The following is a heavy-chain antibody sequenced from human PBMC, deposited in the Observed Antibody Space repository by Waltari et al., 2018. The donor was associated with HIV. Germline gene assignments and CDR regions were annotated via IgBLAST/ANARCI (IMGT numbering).Heavy chain of an antibody. D-gene: IGHD3-3*01. V-gene: IGHV4-59*01. CDR2: IYYSGST. CDR1: GGSISSYY. J-gene: IGHJ2*01. Sequence: QVQLQESGPGLVKPSETLSLTCTVSGGSISSYYWSWIRQPPGKGLEWIGYIYYSGSTNYNPSLKSRVTISVDTSKNQFSLKLSSVTAADTAVYYCARQSKPKRYYDFWSGYYEVVFWYFDLWGRGTLVTVSS. CDR3: ARQSKPKRYYDFWSGYYEVVFWYFDL.